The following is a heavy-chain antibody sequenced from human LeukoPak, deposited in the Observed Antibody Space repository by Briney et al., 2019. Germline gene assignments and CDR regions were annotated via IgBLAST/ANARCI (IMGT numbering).Heavy chain of an antibody. CDR1: GFTFSSFA. Sequence: GGSLRLSCAASGFTFSSFAMSWVRQAPGKGLEWVGFIRSKAYGETADYAASVKGRFTISRDDSKAIAYLQMNSLRTEDTAVYHCTRDRGAYNLYDYWGQGTLVTVSS. CDR2: IRSKAYGETA. J-gene: IGHJ4*02. CDR3: TRDRGAYNLYDY. V-gene: IGHV3-49*04. D-gene: IGHD1-1*01.